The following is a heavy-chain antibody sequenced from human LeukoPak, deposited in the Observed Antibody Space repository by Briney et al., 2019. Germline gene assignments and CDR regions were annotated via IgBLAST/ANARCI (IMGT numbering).Heavy chain of an antibody. CDR1: GYSISSGYY. J-gene: IGHJ5*02. CDR2: IYHSGST. D-gene: IGHD1-20*01. CDR3: ARVLTGGWFEP. Sequence: PSETLSLTCTVSGYSISSGYYWGWIRQPPGKGLEWIGSIYHSGSTYYNPSLKSRVTISVDTSKNQFSLKLSSVTAADTAVYYCARVLTGGWFEPWGQGTLVTVSS. V-gene: IGHV4-38-2*02.